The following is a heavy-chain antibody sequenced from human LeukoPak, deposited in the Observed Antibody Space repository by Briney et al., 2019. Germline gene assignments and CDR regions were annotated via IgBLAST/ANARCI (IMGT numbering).Heavy chain of an antibody. J-gene: IGHJ6*03. CDR1: GYTFTSYY. D-gene: IGHD1-14*01. V-gene: IGHV1-46*01. CDR3: ATTGASTHYYYYYMDV. Sequence: ASVKVSCKASGYTFTSYYTHWVRQAPGQGLEWMGIINPSGGSTSYAQKFQGRVTMTRDTSTSTVYMELSSLRSEDTAVYYCATTGASTHYYYYYMDVWGKGTTVTVSS. CDR2: INPSGGST.